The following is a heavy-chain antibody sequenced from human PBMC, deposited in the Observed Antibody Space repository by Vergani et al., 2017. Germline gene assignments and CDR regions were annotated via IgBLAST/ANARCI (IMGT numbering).Heavy chain of an antibody. CDR3: TTAPLYDSFDY. D-gene: IGHD3-22*01. J-gene: IGHJ4*02. CDR1: GFTFSNAS. V-gene: IGHV3-15*01. CDR2: IKSKTDGGTT. Sequence: EVQLVESGGGLVKPGGSLRLSCAASGFTFSNASMSWVRQAPGKGLEWVGRIKSKTDGGTTDYAAPVKGRFTISRDDSKNTLYLQMNSLKTEDTAVYYCTTAPLYDSFDYWGQGTLVTVSS.